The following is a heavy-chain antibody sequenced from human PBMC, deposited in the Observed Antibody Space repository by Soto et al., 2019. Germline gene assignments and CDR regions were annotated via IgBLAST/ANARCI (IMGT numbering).Heavy chain of an antibody. V-gene: IGHV3-66*01. J-gene: IGHJ4*02. CDR3: ARDPWARGIAS. D-gene: IGHD2-21*01. Sequence: GGSLRLSCAVSGFTISNSYMSWVRQTPGKGLEWVSVVYRDDRTYHADSVKGRFTVSRDTSRNTLYLQMNSLRVEDTAVYYCARDPWARGIASWGQGTLVTVSS. CDR2: VYRDDRT. CDR1: GFTISNSY.